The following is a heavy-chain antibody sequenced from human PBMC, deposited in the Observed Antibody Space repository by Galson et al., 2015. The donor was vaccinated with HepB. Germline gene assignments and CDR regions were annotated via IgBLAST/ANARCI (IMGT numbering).Heavy chain of an antibody. Sequence: SLRLSCAASGFTFSNYWMSWVRQAPGKGLEWVANIKQDGSEKYYVDSVKGRFTISRDNAKNSLYLQMNSLRAEDTAVYYCARGGWYSSSSGLDYWGREPWSPSPQ. CDR3: ARGGWYSSSSGLDY. CDR1: GFTFSNYW. D-gene: IGHD6-6*01. J-gene: IGHJ4*02. V-gene: IGHV3-7*04. CDR2: IKQDGSEK.